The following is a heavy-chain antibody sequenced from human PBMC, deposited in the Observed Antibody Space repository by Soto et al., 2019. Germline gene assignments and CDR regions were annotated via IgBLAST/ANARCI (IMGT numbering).Heavy chain of an antibody. Sequence: EVQLVESGGGLVQPGGSLRLYCAASGFAFSNYWIHWVRQAPGKGLVWVSRMNSDGTSTSYADSVRGRFTISRDNAKNTLYLQTNSLRAEDTAVYYCTRSGDADYEQRDDAFDIWGQGTMVTVSS. D-gene: IGHD4-17*01. CDR3: TRSGDADYEQRDDAFDI. CDR1: GFAFSNYW. CDR2: MNSDGTST. J-gene: IGHJ3*02. V-gene: IGHV3-74*01.